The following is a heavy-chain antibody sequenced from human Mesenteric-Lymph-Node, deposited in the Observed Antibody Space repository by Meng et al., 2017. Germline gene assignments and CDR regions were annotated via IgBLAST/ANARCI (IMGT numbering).Heavy chain of an antibody. CDR3: ARIAVAGTFDY. CDR2: IYYSGST. D-gene: IGHD6-19*01. V-gene: IGHV4-39*01. J-gene: IGHJ4*02. Sequence: QLQLQESGSGLVKPSETLPLTCTVSGGSISSSSYYWGWIRQPPGKGLEWIGSIYYSGSTYYNPSLKSRVTISVDTSKNQFSLKLSSVTAADTAVYYCARIAVAGTFDYWGQGTLVTVSS. CDR1: GGSISSSSYY.